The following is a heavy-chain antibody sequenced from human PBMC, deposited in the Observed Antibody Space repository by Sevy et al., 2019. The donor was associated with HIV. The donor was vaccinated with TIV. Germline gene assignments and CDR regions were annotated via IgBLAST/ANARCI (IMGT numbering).Heavy chain of an antibody. Sequence: ASVKVSCKASGYPFSNYGISWVRQAPGQGLEWMGWISPYNGDTSYAQKFQGRVTVTTDTSTITAYMELRSLRSDDTEIYDWARELAYCDGDCSRAEYFQHWGQGALVTVSS. CDR3: ARELAYCDGDCSRAEYFQH. J-gene: IGHJ1*01. CDR1: GYPFSNYG. D-gene: IGHD2-21*02. CDR2: ISPYNGDT. V-gene: IGHV1-18*01.